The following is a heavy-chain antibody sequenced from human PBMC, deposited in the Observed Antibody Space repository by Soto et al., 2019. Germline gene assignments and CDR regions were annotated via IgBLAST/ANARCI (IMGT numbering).Heavy chain of an antibody. D-gene: IGHD2-2*01. CDR3: AREYCIRTSCYADY. CDR2: IIPIFGTA. J-gene: IGHJ4*02. Sequence: QVQLVQSGAEVKKPGSAVKVSCKASGGTFSSYAISWVRQAPGQGLEWMGGIIPIFGTANYAQKFQGRVTITADESTSTAYMELSSLRSEDTAVYYCAREYCIRTSCYADYWGQGTLVTVSS. V-gene: IGHV1-69*12. CDR1: GGTFSSYA.